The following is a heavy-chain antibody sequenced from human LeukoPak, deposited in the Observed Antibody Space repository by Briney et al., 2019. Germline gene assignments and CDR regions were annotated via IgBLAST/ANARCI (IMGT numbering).Heavy chain of an antibody. Sequence: SETLSLTCAVSGYSISSGYYWGWIRQPPGKGLEWIGSTYHSGSTYYNPSLKSRVTISVDTSKNQFSLKLSSVTAADTAVYYCARAGATPPRDHDYWGQGTLVTVSS. CDR3: ARAGATPPRDHDY. J-gene: IGHJ4*02. CDR1: GYSISSGYY. CDR2: TYHSGST. V-gene: IGHV4-38-2*01. D-gene: IGHD1-26*01.